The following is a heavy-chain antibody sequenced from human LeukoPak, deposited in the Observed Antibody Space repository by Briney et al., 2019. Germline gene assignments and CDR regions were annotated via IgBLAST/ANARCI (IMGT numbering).Heavy chain of an antibody. D-gene: IGHD3-9*01. Sequence: LRLSCAASGFTFSNYAMSWIRQPPGKGLEWIGYIYYSGSTYYNPSLKSRVTISVDTSKNQFSLKLSSVTAADTAVYYCARARWGHSVLRYFDWLHNWFDPWGQGTLVTVSS. J-gene: IGHJ5*02. CDR2: IYYSGST. CDR3: ARARWGHSVLRYFDWLHNWFDP. V-gene: IGHV4-30-4*01. CDR1: GFTFSNYA.